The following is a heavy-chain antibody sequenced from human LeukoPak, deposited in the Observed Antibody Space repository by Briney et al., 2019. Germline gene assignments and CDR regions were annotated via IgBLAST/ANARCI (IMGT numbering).Heavy chain of an antibody. CDR2: IYYSGST. CDR1: GGSISSYY. CDR3: ARLAVGYCSSTSCYKGDWIDP. Sequence: SETLSLTCTVSGGSISSYYWSWIRQPPGKGLEWIGYIYYSGSTNYNPSLKSRVTISVDTSKNQFSLKLSSVTAADTAVYYCARLAVGYCSSTSCYKGDWIDPWGQGTLVTVSS. J-gene: IGHJ5*02. V-gene: IGHV4-59*01. D-gene: IGHD2-2*02.